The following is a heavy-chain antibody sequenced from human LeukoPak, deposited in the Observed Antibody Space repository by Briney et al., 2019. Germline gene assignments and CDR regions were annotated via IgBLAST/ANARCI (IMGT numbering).Heavy chain of an antibody. J-gene: IGHJ3*02. CDR2: IYYSGST. Sequence: PSETLSLTCTVSGGSISSGGYYWSWIRQPPGKGLEWIGYIYYSGSTYYNPSLKSRVTISVDRSKNQFSLKLSSVTAADTAVYYCAREGGIGRDSSGYDAFDIWGQGTMVTVSS. CDR1: GGSISSGGYY. V-gene: IGHV4-30-2*01. CDR3: AREGGIGRDSSGYDAFDI. D-gene: IGHD3-22*01.